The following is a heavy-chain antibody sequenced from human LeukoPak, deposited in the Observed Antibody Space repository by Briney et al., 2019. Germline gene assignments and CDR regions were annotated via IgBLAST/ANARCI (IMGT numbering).Heavy chain of an antibody. D-gene: IGHD2-2*01. CDR1: GYSFTSYW. V-gene: IGHV5-51*01. CDR3: ARRDCSSTSCLFDY. Sequence: GESLKISCKGSGYSFTSYWIGWVRQMPGKGLEWMGIIYPGDSDTRYSPSFQGQVTIPADRSISTAYLQWSSLKASDTAMYYCARRDCSSTSCLFDYWGQGTLVTVSS. J-gene: IGHJ4*02. CDR2: IYPGDSDT.